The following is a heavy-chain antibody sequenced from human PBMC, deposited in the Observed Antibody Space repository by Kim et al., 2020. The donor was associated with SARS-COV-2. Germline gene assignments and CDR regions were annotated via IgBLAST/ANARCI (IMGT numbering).Heavy chain of an antibody. CDR1: GGAISSYY. CDR2: IFYTGNT. CDR3: ARGYCGGSNCYYFDQ. J-gene: IGHJ4*02. V-gene: IGHV4-59*01. D-gene: IGHD2-21*01. Sequence: SETLSLTCTVSGGAISSYYWSWIRQPPGKGLEWVGYIFYTGNTNYNPSLKSRVTISLDTSESQFSLNLRSVTAADTAFYYCARGYCGGSNCYYFDQWGQGTLVTVSS.